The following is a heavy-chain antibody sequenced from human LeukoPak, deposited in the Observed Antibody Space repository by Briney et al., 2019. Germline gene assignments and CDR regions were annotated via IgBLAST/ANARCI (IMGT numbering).Heavy chain of an antibody. CDR1: GFTFSSYA. CDR2: IYSGGST. CDR3: AREGGYSYGYRY. Sequence: GGSLRLSCAASGFTFSSYAMSWVRQAPGKGLEWVSVIYSGGSTYYADSVKGRFTISRDNARNSLYLQMNSLRAEDTAVYYCAREGGYSYGYRYWGQGTLVTVSS. V-gene: IGHV3-66*01. D-gene: IGHD5-18*01. J-gene: IGHJ4*02.